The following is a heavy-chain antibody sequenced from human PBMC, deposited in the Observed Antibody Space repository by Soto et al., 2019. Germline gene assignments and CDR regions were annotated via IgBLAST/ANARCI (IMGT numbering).Heavy chain of an antibody. J-gene: IGHJ5*02. CDR1: GFTFSNYA. D-gene: IGHD6-19*01. Sequence: EVQLLESGGGLVQPGGSLRLSCAASGFTFSNYAMSWVRQAPGKGLEWVSSIHGSGAGTYYAESVKGRFTVSRDDSKETRYLQMGSLTVDDTAVYYCAKDAVARNGGWDWFDPWGQGTLVTVAS. CDR3: AKDAVARNGGWDWFDP. V-gene: IGHV3-23*01. CDR2: IHGSGAGT.